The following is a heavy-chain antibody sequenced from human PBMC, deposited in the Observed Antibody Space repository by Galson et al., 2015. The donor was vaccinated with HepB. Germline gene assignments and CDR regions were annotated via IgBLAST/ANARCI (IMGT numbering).Heavy chain of an antibody. Sequence: ETLSLTCTVSGGSISSSSYYWGWIRQPPGKGLEWIGSIYYSGSTYYNPSLKSRVTISVDTSKNQFSLKPSSVTAADTAVYYCASSQIQFRPQKQFDYWGQGTLVTVSS. J-gene: IGHJ4*02. CDR1: GGSISSSSYY. V-gene: IGHV4-39*01. CDR2: IYYSGST. CDR3: ASSQIQFRPQKQFDY. D-gene: IGHD4-11*01.